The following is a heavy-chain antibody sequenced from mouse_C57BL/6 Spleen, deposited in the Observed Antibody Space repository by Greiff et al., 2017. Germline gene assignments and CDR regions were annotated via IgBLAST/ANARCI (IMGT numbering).Heavy chain of an antibody. J-gene: IGHJ3*01. D-gene: IGHD2-1*01. CDR2: ISSGGDYI. CDR3: TRESGNYAWFAY. Sequence: EVKLMESGEGLVKPGGSLKLSCAASGFTFSSYAMSWVRQTPEKRLEWVAYISSGGDYIYYADTVKGRFTISRDNARNTLYLQMSSLKSEDTAMYYCTRESGNYAWFAYWGQGTLVTVSA. V-gene: IGHV5-9-1*02. CDR1: GFTFSSYA.